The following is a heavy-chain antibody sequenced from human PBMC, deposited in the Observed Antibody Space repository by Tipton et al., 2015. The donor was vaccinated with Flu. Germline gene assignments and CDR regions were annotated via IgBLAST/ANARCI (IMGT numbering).Heavy chain of an antibody. V-gene: IGHV4-61*02. CDR3: ARFSAGVKRGFDY. D-gene: IGHD2-8*01. CDR2: IYTSGST. CDR1: GGSISSGSYY. J-gene: IGHJ4*02. Sequence: LSLTCTVSGGSISSGSYYWSWIRQPAGKGLEWIGRIYTSGSTNYNPSLKSRVTISVDTSKNQFSLKLSSVTAADTAVYYCARFSAGVKRGFDYWGQGTLVTVSS.